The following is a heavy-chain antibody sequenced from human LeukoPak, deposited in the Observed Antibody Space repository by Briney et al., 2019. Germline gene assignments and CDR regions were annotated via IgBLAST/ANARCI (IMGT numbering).Heavy chain of an antibody. CDR2: INHSGST. CDR1: GGSFSGYY. D-gene: IGHD3-9*01. CDR3: ARRRSYDILTGYYKDNYFDY. J-gene: IGHJ4*02. V-gene: IGHV4-34*01. Sequence: SETLSLTCAVYGGSFSGYYWSWIRQPPGKGLEWIGEINHSGSTNYNPSLKSRVTISVDTSKNQFSLKLSSVTAADTAVYYCARRRSYDILTGYYKDNYFDYWGQGTLVTVSS.